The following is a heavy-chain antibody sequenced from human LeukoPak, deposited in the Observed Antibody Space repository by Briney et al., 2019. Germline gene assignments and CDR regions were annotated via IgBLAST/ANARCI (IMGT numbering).Heavy chain of an antibody. D-gene: IGHD3-3*01. Sequence: SVKVSCKASGGTFSSYAISWVRQAPGQGLEWMGGIIPIFGTANYAQKFQGRVTITADESTSTAYMELSSLRSEDTAVYYCAEHAWSGYYCLDYWGQGTLVTVSS. CDR3: AEHAWSGYYCLDY. J-gene: IGHJ4*02. CDR2: IIPIFGTA. V-gene: IGHV1-69*13. CDR1: GGTFSSYA.